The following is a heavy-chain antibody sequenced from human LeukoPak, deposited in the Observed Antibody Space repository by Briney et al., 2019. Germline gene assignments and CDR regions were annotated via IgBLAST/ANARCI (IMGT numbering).Heavy chain of an antibody. CDR1: GFTFSSYW. D-gene: IGHD4-17*01. CDR2: IASDGSST. J-gene: IGHJ1*01. V-gene: IGHV3-74*01. Sequence: GGSLGLSCAASGFTFSSYWMNWVRQAPGKGLVWVSRIASDGSSTTYADSVKGRFSISRDNAKNTLYLQMNSLRAEGTAVYYCARNDYGDYKYFQHWGQGTLVTVSS. CDR3: ARNDYGDYKYFQH.